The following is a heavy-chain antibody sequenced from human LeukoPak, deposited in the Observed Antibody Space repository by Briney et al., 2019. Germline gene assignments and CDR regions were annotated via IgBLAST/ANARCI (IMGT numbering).Heavy chain of an antibody. D-gene: IGHD3-10*01. Sequence: PGGSLRLSCAASGFTISSYWMSWVRPAPGKGLEWVANIKEDGSEKYYVDSVKGRFTISRDNAQNSVYLHMNSLTAEDTALYYCARDWVAGVPFDAFDIWGQGTMVSVSS. V-gene: IGHV3-7*03. CDR3: ARDWVAGVPFDAFDI. J-gene: IGHJ3*02. CDR1: GFTISSYW. CDR2: IKEDGSEK.